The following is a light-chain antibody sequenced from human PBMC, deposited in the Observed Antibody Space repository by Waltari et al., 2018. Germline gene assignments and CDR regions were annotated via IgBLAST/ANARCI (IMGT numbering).Light chain of an antibody. CDR3: AVWDDSLSGPV. CDR2: RET. V-gene: IGLV1-47*01. J-gene: IGLJ2*01. CDR1: SSNIGRYY. Sequence: QSVVTQPPSASGTPGQRVTISCSGSSSNIGRYYVYWYQHLPGTAPKLLIYRETQRPSGVPDRFSGSKSGTSASLAISGLRSEDEADYYCAVWDDSLSGPVFGGGTKLTVL.